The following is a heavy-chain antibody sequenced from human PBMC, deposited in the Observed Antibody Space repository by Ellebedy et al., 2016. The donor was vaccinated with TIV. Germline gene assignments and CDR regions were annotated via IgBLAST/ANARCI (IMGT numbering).Heavy chain of an antibody. J-gene: IGHJ4*02. CDR2: IYYRGST. Sequence: MPSETLSLTCTVSGGSISSSSYYWGWIRQPPGKGLEWIGSIYYRGSTYYNPSLKSRVTISVDTSKNQFSLKLSSVTAADTAVYYCARRGFGELTFDYWGQGTLVTVSS. V-gene: IGHV4-39*01. CDR1: GGSISSSSYY. CDR3: ARRGFGELTFDY. D-gene: IGHD3-10*01.